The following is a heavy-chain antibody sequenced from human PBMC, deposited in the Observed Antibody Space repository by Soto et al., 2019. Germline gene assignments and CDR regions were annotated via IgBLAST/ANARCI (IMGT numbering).Heavy chain of an antibody. J-gene: IGHJ4*02. CDR1: GYTLTELS. V-gene: IGHV1-24*01. D-gene: IGHD3-16*01. Sequence: ASVKVSCKVSGYTLTELSMHLVRQAPGKGLEGMGGFDPEDGETINAQKFQGRVTMTEDTSTDTAYMELSSLRSEDTAVYYCATFYVGSYYFDYWGQGTLVTVSS. CDR2: FDPEDGET. CDR3: ATFYVGSYYFDY.